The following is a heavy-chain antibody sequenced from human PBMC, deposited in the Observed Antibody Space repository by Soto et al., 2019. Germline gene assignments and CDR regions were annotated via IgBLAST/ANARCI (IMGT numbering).Heavy chain of an antibody. D-gene: IGHD3-22*01. V-gene: IGHV3-72*01. Sequence: GGSLRLSCAGSGFTLSYHYIDWVRQSPGKGLEWVGRSRDKPQGYSTAYAASVKGRITTSRDESKNSAYLQMNSLKTEDTAVYYCVRATYFSGSSGYTRCLDYWGQGTLVTVSS. CDR3: VRATYFSGSSGYTRCLDY. J-gene: IGHJ4*02. CDR2: SRDKPQGYST. CDR1: GFTLSYHY.